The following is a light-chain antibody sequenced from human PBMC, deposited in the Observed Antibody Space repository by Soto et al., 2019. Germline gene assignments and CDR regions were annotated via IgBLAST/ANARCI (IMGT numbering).Light chain of an antibody. CDR3: QVWDSTSDHPYV. V-gene: IGLV3-21*02. CDR1: NIGGKH. Sequence: LTQPPSVSVAPGQTAIITCGGNNIGGKHVHWYQQKPGQAPILVIYDDSDRPSGIPERFSGSNSGNTASLTITRVEAGDEADYYCQVWDSTSDHPYVFATGTKVTVL. J-gene: IGLJ1*01. CDR2: DDS.